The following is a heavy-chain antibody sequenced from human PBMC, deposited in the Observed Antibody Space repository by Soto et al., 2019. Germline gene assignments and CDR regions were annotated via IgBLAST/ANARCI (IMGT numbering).Heavy chain of an antibody. D-gene: IGHD2-15*01. CDR1: GYTFTGNY. CDR3: ARSVVMVVVAPVSVLDY. Sequence: GASVKVSCKTSGYTFTGNYIHWVRQAPGQGLEWMGWLNPQSGGTNYAQKFQGRVTMTRDTSISTAYMELTRLTSEDTAVYFCARSVVMVVVAPVSVLDYWAQGTLVTVSS. CDR2: LNPQSGGT. V-gene: IGHV1-2*02. J-gene: IGHJ4*02.